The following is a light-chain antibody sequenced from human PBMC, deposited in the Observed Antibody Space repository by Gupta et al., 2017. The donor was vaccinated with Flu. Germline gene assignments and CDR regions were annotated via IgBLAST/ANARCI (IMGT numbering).Light chain of an antibody. Sequence: QSALTQPASVSVSPAQSITISCTGTNSDVGGYNYVSWFQQHPGKAPKLILYEVFKRPSGVSNRFSGAKSGNSASLTISGLQAEDEADYYCSSYSTSSTPYVFGTGTEVTVL. CDR2: EVF. V-gene: IGLV2-14*01. CDR3: SSYSTSSTPYV. J-gene: IGLJ1*01. CDR1: NSDVGGYNY.